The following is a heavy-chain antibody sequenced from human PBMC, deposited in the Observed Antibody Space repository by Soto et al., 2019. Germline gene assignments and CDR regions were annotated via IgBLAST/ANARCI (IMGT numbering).Heavy chain of an antibody. D-gene: IGHD2-15*01. CDR2: VYDSAAA. CDR3: ARDTRVSIDS. Sequence: QVQLRESGPGLVKPSETLSLTCTVTGGPVSSATYYWSWIRQTPGKGLECLGYVYDSAAANYNPSLRSRLTISLETSKNQFSLRLTSVTAADTAVYYCARDTRVSIDSWGQGTLVTVSS. CDR1: GGPVSSATYY. V-gene: IGHV4-61*01. J-gene: IGHJ4*02.